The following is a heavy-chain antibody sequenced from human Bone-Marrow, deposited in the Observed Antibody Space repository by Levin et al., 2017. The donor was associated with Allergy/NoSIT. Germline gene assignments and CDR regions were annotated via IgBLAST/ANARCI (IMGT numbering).Heavy chain of an antibody. CDR1: GYTFTNYY. V-gene: IGHV1-46*01. D-gene: IGHD3-9*01. J-gene: IGHJ4*02. CDR2: INPSGGSS. Sequence: GESLKISCKAFGYTFTNYYVHWVRQAPGQGLEWMGVINPSGGSSSYAQKFQGRVSMTRDTSTSTVYMELRSLTSEDTAVYYCARESPHYDIVTGYGTYWGQGTLVTVSS. CDR3: ARESPHYDIVTGYGTY.